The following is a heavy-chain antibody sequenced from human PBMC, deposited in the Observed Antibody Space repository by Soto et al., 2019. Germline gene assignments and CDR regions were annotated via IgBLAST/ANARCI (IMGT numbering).Heavy chain of an antibody. CDR1: GFTFSSYA. Sequence: GGSLRLSCAASGFTFSSYAMSWVRQAPGKGLEWVSAISGSGGSTYYADSVKGRFTISRDNSKNTLYLQMNSLRAEDTAVYYFAKDLESAYSSGSPCDYWGQGTLVTVSS. CDR3: AKDLESAYSSGSPCDY. V-gene: IGHV3-23*01. D-gene: IGHD6-19*01. CDR2: ISGSGGST. J-gene: IGHJ4*02.